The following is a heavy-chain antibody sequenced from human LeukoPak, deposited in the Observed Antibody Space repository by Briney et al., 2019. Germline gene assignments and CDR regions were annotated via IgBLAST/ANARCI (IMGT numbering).Heavy chain of an antibody. CDR1: GGTFSSYA. D-gene: IGHD6-6*01. Sequence: ASVKVSCKASGGTFSSYAISWVRQAPGQGLEWMGGIIPIFGTANYAQKFQGRVTITADESTSTAYMELSSLRSEDTAAYYCAIGYKFEYSSSSAYYWGQGTLVTVSS. CDR2: IIPIFGTA. V-gene: IGHV1-69*13. CDR3: AIGYKFEYSSSSAYY. J-gene: IGHJ4*02.